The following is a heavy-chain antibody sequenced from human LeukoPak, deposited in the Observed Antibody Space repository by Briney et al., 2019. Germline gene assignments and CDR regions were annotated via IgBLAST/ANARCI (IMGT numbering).Heavy chain of an antibody. CDR2: INAGNGNT. Sequence: GASVKVSCKASGYTFTSYAMHWVRQAPGQRLEWMGWINAGNGNTKYSQEFQGRVTITRDTSASTAYMELSSLRSEDMAVYYCARGIEGLWFGESVEGYFDYWGQGTLVTVSS. CDR1: GYTFTSYA. J-gene: IGHJ4*02. V-gene: IGHV1-3*03. CDR3: ARGIEGLWFGESVEGYFDY. D-gene: IGHD3-10*01.